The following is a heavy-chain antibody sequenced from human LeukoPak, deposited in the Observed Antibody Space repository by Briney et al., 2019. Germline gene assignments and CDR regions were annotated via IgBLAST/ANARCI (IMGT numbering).Heavy chain of an antibody. CDR2: IYYSGST. V-gene: IGHV4-31*03. CDR1: GGSISSGGYY. J-gene: IGHJ4*02. Sequence: SQTLSLTCTVSGGSISSGGYYWSWIRQHPGKGLEWIGYIYYSGSTYYNPSLKSRVTISVDTSKNQFSLKLSSVTAADTAVYYCARVGYYGSGSYYNVWGQGTLATVSS. D-gene: IGHD3-10*01. CDR3: ARVGYYGSGSYYNV.